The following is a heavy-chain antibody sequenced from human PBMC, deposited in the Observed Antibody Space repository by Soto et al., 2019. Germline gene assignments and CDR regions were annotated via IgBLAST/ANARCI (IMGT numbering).Heavy chain of an antibody. CDR2: LSGSGDTT. D-gene: IGHD1-20*01. CDR3: AKDAGDYNWSFDY. Sequence: EVQLLESGGDLVQPGGSLRLSCAASGFAFSNYAMNWVRQAPGKGLEWVSGLSGSGDTTYYAGSVKGRFTISRDNSKNTLYLQMNSLRAEDTAVYYCAKDAGDYNWSFDYWGQGTLVTVSS. V-gene: IGHV3-23*01. CDR1: GFAFSNYA. J-gene: IGHJ4*02.